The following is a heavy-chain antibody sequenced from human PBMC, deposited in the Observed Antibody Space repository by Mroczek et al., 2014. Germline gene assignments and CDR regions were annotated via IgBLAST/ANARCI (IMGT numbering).Heavy chain of an antibody. CDR1: GFTFSSYS. J-gene: IGHJ3*02. CDR2: ISSSSSYI. D-gene: IGHD6-13*01. V-gene: IGHV3-21*01. CDR3: ARGGPLGSSCNNVRFDAFDI. Sequence: EVQLVESGGGLVKPGGSLRLSCAASGFTFSSYSMNWVRQAPGKGLEWVSSISSSSSYIYYADSVKGRFTISRDNAKNSLYLQMNSLRAEDTAVYYCARGGPLGSSCNNVRFDAFDIWGQGTMVTVSS.